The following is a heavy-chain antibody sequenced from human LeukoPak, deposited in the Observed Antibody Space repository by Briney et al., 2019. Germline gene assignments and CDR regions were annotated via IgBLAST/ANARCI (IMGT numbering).Heavy chain of an antibody. Sequence: ASVKVSCKASGYTFTGYYMHWVRQAPGQGLEWMGWINPNSGGTDYAQKFQGRVTMTRDTSISTAYMELSRLRSDDTAVYYCARDRGYNTTYYFDYWGQGTLVTVSS. CDR1: GYTFTGYY. CDR3: ARDRGYNTTYYFDY. CDR2: INPNSGGT. D-gene: IGHD5-24*01. V-gene: IGHV1-2*02. J-gene: IGHJ4*02.